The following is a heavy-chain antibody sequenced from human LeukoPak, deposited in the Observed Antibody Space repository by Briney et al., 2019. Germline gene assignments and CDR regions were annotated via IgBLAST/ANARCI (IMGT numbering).Heavy chain of an antibody. D-gene: IGHD5-24*01. CDR1: GGSFSGYY. J-gene: IGHJ4*02. V-gene: IGHV4-34*01. CDR3: ARGGRWLQGFDY. Sequence: SETLSLTCAVYGGSFSGYYWSWIRQPPGKGLEWIGEINHSGSTNYNPSLKSRVTISVETSKNQFSLKLSSVTAADTAVYYCARGGRWLQGFDYWGQGTLVTVSS. CDR2: INHSGST.